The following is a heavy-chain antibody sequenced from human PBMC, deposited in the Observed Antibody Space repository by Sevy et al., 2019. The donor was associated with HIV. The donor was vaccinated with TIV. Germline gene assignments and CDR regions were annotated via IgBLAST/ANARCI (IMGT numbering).Heavy chain of an antibody. CDR1: GRTLTQVS. D-gene: IGHD5-12*01. CDR3: ATTKDNYDSSGYPFDY. Sequence: ASVKVSCKVSGRTLTQVSIHWVRQAPGKGPEWMGTFDPEDDEKIYAQKFQGRVTMTEDTSTDTAYMELSRLRSEDTAVYYCATTKDNYDSSGYPFDYWGQGTLVTVSS. J-gene: IGHJ4*02. CDR2: FDPEDDEK. V-gene: IGHV1-24*01.